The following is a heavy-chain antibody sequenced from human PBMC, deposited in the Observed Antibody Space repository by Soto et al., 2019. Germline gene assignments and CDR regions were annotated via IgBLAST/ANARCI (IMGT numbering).Heavy chain of an antibody. CDR1: GYTLTELS. D-gene: IGHD2-15*01. J-gene: IGHJ6*02. Sequence: GASVKVSCKVSGYTLTELSMHWVRQAPGKGLEWKGSFDPEDGETIYAQKFQGRVTMTEDTFTDTAYMELSSLRSEDTAVYYCATNKDDYYYYGMDVWGQGTTVTVSS. CDR3: ATNKDDYYYYGMDV. CDR2: FDPEDGET. V-gene: IGHV1-24*01.